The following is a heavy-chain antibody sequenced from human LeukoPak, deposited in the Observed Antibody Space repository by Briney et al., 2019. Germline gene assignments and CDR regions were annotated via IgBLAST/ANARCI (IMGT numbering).Heavy chain of an antibody. J-gene: IGHJ4*02. V-gene: IGHV4-59*01. CDR3: ARANTMVRGVRPYYFDY. D-gene: IGHD3-10*01. CDR2: IYYSGST. CDR1: GGSISSYY. Sequence: KPSETLSLTCTVSGGSISSYYWSWIRQPTGKGLERIGYIYYSGSTNYNPSLKSRVTISVDTSKNQFSLKLSSVTAADTAVYYWARANTMVRGVRPYYFDYWGQGTLVTVSS.